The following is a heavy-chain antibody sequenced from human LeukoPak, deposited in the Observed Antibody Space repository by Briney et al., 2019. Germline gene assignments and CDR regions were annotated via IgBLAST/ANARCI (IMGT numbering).Heavy chain of an antibody. CDR3: ARRIAGSGVDY. D-gene: IGHD6-13*01. CDR2: IYPGDSDT. Sequence: GESLKISCKGSGYNFISYWIGWVRQMPGKGLEWMGIIYPGDSDTRYSPSFQGQVTISADETISTAYLQWRSLKASDSAMYYCARRIAGSGVDYWGQGTLVTVSS. V-gene: IGHV5-51*01. CDR1: GYNFISYW. J-gene: IGHJ4*02.